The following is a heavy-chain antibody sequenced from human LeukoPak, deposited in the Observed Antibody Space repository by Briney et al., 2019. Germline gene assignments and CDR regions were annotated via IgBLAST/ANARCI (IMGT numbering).Heavy chain of an antibody. Sequence: SETLSLTCTVSGGSISSYYWSWIRQPPGKGLEWIGYIYYSGSTNYNPSLKSRVTISVDTSKNQFSLKLSSVTAADTAVYYCARMRYCSSTSCYQKRYYYYYYGMDVWGQGATVTVSS. CDR1: GGSISSYY. V-gene: IGHV4-59*08. CDR2: IYYSGST. D-gene: IGHD2-2*01. CDR3: ARMRYCSSTSCYQKRYYYYYYGMDV. J-gene: IGHJ6*02.